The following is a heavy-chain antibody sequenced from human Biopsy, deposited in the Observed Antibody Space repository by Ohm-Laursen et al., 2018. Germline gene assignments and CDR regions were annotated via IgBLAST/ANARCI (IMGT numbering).Heavy chain of an antibody. J-gene: IGHJ4*02. V-gene: IGHV3-7*01. CDR2: INPDGSVK. CDR3: ARDER. D-gene: IGHD5-24*01. CDR1: GFMFSASW. Sequence: SLRLSCAASGFMFSASWMSWVRQAPGKGLEWVANINPDGSVKYFADSVKGRFTISRDNAENSMYLQMSSLTVDDTAVYYCARDERRGQGTLVPVSP.